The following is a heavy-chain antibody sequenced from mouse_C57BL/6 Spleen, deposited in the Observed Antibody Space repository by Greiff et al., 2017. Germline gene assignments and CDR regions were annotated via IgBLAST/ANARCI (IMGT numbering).Heavy chain of an antibody. Sequence: EVKLVESGGGLVKPGGSLKLSCAASGFTFSDYGMHWVRQAPEKGLEWVAYISSGSSTIYYADTVKGRFTISRDNAKNTLFLQMTSLRSEDTAMYYCARSLRGPSMDYWGQGTSVTVSP. CDR3: ARSLRGPSMDY. D-gene: IGHD6-5*01. CDR1: GFTFSDYG. V-gene: IGHV5-17*01. J-gene: IGHJ4*01. CDR2: ISSGSSTI.